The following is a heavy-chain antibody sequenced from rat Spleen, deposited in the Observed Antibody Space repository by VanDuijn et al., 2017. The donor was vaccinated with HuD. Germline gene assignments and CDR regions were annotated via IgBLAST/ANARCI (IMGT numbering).Heavy chain of an antibody. CDR3: ARHPQLGTYWYFDV. D-gene: IGHD3-4*01. CDR1: GFAYSDYV. V-gene: IGHV5S13*01. Sequence: EVQLVESGGGLVQPGRSLKLSCAASGFAYSDYVMAWVRQAPTKGLEWVASISTGGGKVHYPDSVKGRFTISRDTAQNTLYLQMNSPTSEDTATYYCARHPQLGTYWYFDVWGPGTMVTVSS. J-gene: IGHJ1*01. CDR2: ISTGGGKV.